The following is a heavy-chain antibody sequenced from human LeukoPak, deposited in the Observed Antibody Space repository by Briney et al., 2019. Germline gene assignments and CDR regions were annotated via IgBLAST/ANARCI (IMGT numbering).Heavy chain of an antibody. CDR2: IWYDGSNK. V-gene: IGHV3-33*01. CDR3: ARRYCSGGSCYSGVEGIDY. CDR1: GFTFSSYG. J-gene: IGHJ4*02. D-gene: IGHD2-15*01. Sequence: PGGSLRLSCAASGFTFSSYGMHWVRQAPGKGLEWVAVIWYDGSNKYYADSVKGRFTISRGNSKNTLYLQMNSLRAEDTAVYYCARRYCSGGSCYSGVEGIDYWGQGTLVTVSS.